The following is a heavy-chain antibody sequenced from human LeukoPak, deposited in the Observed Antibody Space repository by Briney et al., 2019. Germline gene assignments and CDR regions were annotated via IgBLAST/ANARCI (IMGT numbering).Heavy chain of an antibody. CDR1: GFTFEDYS. D-gene: IGHD3-22*01. CDR2: IYSGGST. V-gene: IGHV3-53*04. J-gene: IGHJ4*02. CDR3: ASMRDSSGYYKDY. Sequence: GGSLRLSCAASGFTFEDYSMHWVRQAPGKGLEWVSVIYSGGSTYYADSVKGRFTISRHNSKNTLYLQMNSLRAEDTAVYYCASMRDSSGYYKDYWGQGTLVTVSS.